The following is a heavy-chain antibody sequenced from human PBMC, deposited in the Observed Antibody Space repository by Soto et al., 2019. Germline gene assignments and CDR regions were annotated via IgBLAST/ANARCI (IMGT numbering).Heavy chain of an antibody. Sequence: LRLSCAASGFTFSHAWMSWVRQAPGKGLEWVGRVRSKSDGGTTDYAAPVKGRFTISRDDSKNTLYLQMNSLKTEDTAVYYCTTEAPGGSNFDYWGQGTQVTVSS. CDR3: TTEAPGGSNFDY. CDR1: GFTFSHAW. V-gene: IGHV3-15*01. D-gene: IGHD2-15*01. CDR2: VRSKSDGGTT. J-gene: IGHJ4*02.